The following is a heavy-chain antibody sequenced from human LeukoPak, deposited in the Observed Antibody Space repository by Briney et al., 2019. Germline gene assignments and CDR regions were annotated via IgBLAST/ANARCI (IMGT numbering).Heavy chain of an antibody. D-gene: IGHD5-12*01. J-gene: IGHJ4*02. CDR2: IYYSGIT. CDR1: GASVNSGSSY. Sequence: SETLSLTCTVSGASVNSGSSYWSSIRQPPGKGLERIGYIYYSGITNYNPSLKSRVTMSVGTSKNQFSLKLSSVTAADTAVYYCARDSRGHSGYDLDYWGQGSLVTVSS. CDR3: ARDSRGHSGYDLDY. V-gene: IGHV4-61*01.